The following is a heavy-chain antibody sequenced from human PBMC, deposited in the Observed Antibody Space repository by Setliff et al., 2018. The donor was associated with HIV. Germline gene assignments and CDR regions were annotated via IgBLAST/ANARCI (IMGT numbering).Heavy chain of an antibody. Sequence: PSETLSLTCNVSGGSINTGGYYWSWIRQHPGKGLEWIGYIYYSGSTYYNPSLKSRATISVDTSKTQFSLNLTSVTAADTAIYSCARVIQSSSVPFECWGKGAMVTVSS. D-gene: IGHD3-22*01. CDR3: ARVIQSSSVPFEC. J-gene: IGHJ6*04. V-gene: IGHV4-31*03. CDR1: GGSINTGGYY. CDR2: IYYSGST.